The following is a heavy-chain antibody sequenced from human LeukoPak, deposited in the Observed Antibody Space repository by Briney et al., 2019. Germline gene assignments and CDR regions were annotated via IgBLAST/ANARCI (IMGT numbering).Heavy chain of an antibody. CDR3: AKAEYCYDSNGSGYYFDY. V-gene: IGHV3-23*01. CDR1: GFTFSSYA. J-gene: IGHJ4*02. Sequence: GGSLRLSCAASGFTFSSYAMSWVRQAPGKGLEWVSAISGSGGSTYYADSVKGRFTISRDNSKNTLYLQMNSLRAEDTAVYYCAKAEYCYDSNGSGYYFDYWGQGTLVTVSS. D-gene: IGHD3-22*01. CDR2: ISGSGGST.